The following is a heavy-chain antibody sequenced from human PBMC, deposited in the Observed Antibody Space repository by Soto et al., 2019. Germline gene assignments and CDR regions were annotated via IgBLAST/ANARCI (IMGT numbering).Heavy chain of an antibody. J-gene: IGHJ4*02. V-gene: IGHV1-18*01. CDR2: ISAYTGDT. Sequence: GASVKVSCKASGYTFANYAISWVRQAPGQGLEWLGWISAYTGDTRYSQKLQGRVTMTTDTPTNTAYMELRSLRSDDTAVYYCARLKEDGYNQAYWGQGTLVTVSS. CDR3: ARLKEDGYNQAY. D-gene: IGHD1-20*01. CDR1: GYTFANYA.